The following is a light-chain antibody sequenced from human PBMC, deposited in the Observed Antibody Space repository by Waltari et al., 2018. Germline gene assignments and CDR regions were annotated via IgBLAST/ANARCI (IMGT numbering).Light chain of an antibody. Sequence: QSALTQPASVSGSPGQSITISCTVTSSDVVGYNYVSWYQQHPGQAPKLMIYDVSKRHSGVSNRCSGSKSGNTASLTISGFQAEDEADYYCSSYTSSSTRVFGGGTKLTVL. CDR3: SSYTSSSTRV. J-gene: IGLJ3*02. CDR1: SSDVVGYNY. CDR2: DVS. V-gene: IGLV2-14*01.